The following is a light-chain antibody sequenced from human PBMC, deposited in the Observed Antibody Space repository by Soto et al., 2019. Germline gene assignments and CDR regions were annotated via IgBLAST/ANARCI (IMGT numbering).Light chain of an antibody. CDR3: QQYSIWRT. CDR2: AAS. J-gene: IGKJ1*01. V-gene: IGKV3-15*01. Sequence: EIEMTQSPATLSLAPGERVTLSCRASESVSTNLAWYQQKAGKAPRLLIYAASTRATGIPARLSGSGSGTEFTLTISSLQSEDFAVYYCQQYSIWRTFGQGTKVDIK. CDR1: ESVSTN.